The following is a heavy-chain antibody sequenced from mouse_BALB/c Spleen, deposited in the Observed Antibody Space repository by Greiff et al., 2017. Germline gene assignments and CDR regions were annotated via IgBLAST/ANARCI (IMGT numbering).Heavy chain of an antibody. D-gene: IGHD1-1*01. V-gene: IGHV5-9-4*01. Sequence: DVMLVESGGGLVKPGGSLKLSCAASGFTFSSYAMSWVRQSPEKRLEWVAEISSGGSYTYYPDTVTGRFTISRDNAKNTLYLEMSSLRSEDTAMYYCARITTVVPIDYWGQGTTLTVSS. J-gene: IGHJ2*01. CDR2: ISSGGSYT. CDR3: ARITTVVPIDY. CDR1: GFTFSSYA.